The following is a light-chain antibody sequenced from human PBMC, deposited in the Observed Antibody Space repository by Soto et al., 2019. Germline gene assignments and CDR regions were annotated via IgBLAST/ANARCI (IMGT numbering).Light chain of an antibody. CDR1: SSENGGFFY. CDR3: SSYAGSNNLYV. J-gene: IGLJ1*01. Sequence: QSVLTQPPSASGSPGQSVTISCPGTSSENGGFFYFSWYQQHPGKAPKLIIYEVTKRPSGVPDRFSGSKSGNTASLTVSGLQAEDEADYYCSSYAGSNNLYVFGTGTKVTVL. V-gene: IGLV2-8*01. CDR2: EVT.